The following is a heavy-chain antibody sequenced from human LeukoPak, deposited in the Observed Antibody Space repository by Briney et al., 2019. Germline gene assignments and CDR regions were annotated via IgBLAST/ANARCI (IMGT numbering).Heavy chain of an antibody. J-gene: IGHJ4*02. D-gene: IGHD1-26*01. CDR2: ISSSSSYI. V-gene: IGHV3-21*04. Sequence: PGGSLRLSCAASGFTFSSYSMNWVRQAPGKGLEWVSSISSSSSYIYYADSVKGRFTISRDNSKNTLYLQMNSLRAEDTAVYYCAKDRRWELKGDFDYWGQGTLVTVSS. CDR3: AKDRRWELKGDFDY. CDR1: GFTFSSYS.